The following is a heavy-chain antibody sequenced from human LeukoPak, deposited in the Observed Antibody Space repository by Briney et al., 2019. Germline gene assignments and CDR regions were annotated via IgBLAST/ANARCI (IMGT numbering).Heavy chain of an antibody. J-gene: IGHJ6*03. D-gene: IGHD2-15*01. V-gene: IGHV4-59*01. CDR2: IYYSGST. Sequence: SETLPLTCSVSGGSISSYYWSWIRQPPGKGLEWIGYIYYSGSTNYNPSLKSRVTISVDTSKNQFSLRLSSVTAADTAVYYCARAYSCSGGSCYFNMDVWGKGTTVTISS. CDR1: GGSISSYY. CDR3: ARAYSCSGGSCYFNMDV.